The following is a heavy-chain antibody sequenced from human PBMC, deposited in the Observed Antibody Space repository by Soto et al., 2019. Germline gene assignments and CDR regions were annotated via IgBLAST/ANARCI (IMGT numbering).Heavy chain of an antibody. J-gene: IGHJ6*02. D-gene: IGHD2-2*01. CDR1: GGSFSGYS. V-gene: IGHV4-34*01. Sequence: PSETLSLTCAVYGGSFSGYSWGYIRQPPGKGLEWIGEITHSGSTNYNPSLKSRVTMALDTSKNQFSVKLRSVTAADTAVYYCARGRQVAPSALFRRAGDYSMDVWGQGTTVTVSS. CDR2: ITHSGST. CDR3: ARGRQVAPSALFRRAGDYSMDV.